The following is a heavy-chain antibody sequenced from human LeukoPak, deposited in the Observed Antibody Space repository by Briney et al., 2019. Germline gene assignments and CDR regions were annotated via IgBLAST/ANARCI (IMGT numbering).Heavy chain of an antibody. J-gene: IGHJ1*01. CDR1: GFTFSSYA. CDR3: AKDPNHYYDSSGYPEYFQH. Sequence: PGGSLRLSCAASGFTFSSYAMSWVRQAPGKGLEWVSTISSSGGGTYYADSVKGRFTISRDNSKNTLYLQMNSLRAEDTAVYYCAKDPNHYYDSSGYPEYFQHWGQGTLVTVPS. V-gene: IGHV3-23*01. D-gene: IGHD3-22*01. CDR2: ISSSGGGT.